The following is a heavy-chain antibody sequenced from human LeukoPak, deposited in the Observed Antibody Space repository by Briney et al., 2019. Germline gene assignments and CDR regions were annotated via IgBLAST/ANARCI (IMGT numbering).Heavy chain of an antibody. D-gene: IGHD3-3*01. J-gene: IGHJ5*02. CDR1: GGSISSDGLY. CDR2: IYYSGTT. CDR3: ARWSGGNDFWSGSGWYFDP. V-gene: IGHV4-31*03. Sequence: SETLSLTCTVSGGSISSDGLYWNWIRQHPGKGLEWIGYIYYSGTTYYHPSLKSRVTISVDTSKNQFSLRLTSLTAAVTAVYYCARWSGGNDFWSGSGWYFDPWGQGTLVTVSS.